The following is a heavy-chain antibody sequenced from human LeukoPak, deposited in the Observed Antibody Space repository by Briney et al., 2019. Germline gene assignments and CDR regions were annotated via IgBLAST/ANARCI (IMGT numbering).Heavy chain of an antibody. Sequence: GGSLRLSCAASGFTFTDYWMTWVRQAPGQGLEWMANIRQDGGATYYGGSVKGRFTISRDNAKSSLFLQMDSLRAEDTAVYYCATSKDTAGGPYWGRGTLVTVSS. D-gene: IGHD5-18*01. CDR3: ATSKDTAGGPY. V-gene: IGHV3-7*01. CDR2: IRQDGGAT. CDR1: GFTFTDYW. J-gene: IGHJ4*02.